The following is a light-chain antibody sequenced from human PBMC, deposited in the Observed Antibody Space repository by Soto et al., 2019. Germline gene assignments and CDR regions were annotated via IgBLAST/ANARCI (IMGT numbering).Light chain of an antibody. Sequence: QSVLTQPPSASGSPGQSVTISCTGTSSDVGGYNYVSWYQQHPSKAPKLMIYVVSKRPSGVPDRFSRSKSGNTASLTVSGLQAEDEADYYCSSYAGSNYYVVGTGTKVTVL. CDR3: SSYAGSNYYV. CDR2: VVS. CDR1: SSDVGGYNY. J-gene: IGLJ1*01. V-gene: IGLV2-8*01.